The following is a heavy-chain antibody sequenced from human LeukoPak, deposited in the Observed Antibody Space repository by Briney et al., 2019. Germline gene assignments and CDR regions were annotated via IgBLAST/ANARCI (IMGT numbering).Heavy chain of an antibody. CDR1: GFTFSSYA. CDR3: ARVCSTSCYGDDAFDI. D-gene: IGHD2-2*01. Sequence: GGSLRLSCAASGFTFSSYAMHWVRQAPGKGLEYVSAISSNGGSTYYANSVKGRFTISRDNSKNTLYLQMGSLRAEDMAVYYCARVCSTSCYGDDAFDIWGQGTMVAVSS. CDR2: ISSNGGST. J-gene: IGHJ3*02. V-gene: IGHV3-64*01.